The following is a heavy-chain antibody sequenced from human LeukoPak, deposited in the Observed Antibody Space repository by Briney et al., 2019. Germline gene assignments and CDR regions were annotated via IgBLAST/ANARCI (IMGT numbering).Heavy chain of an antibody. J-gene: IGHJ4*02. CDR3: AKGVGRTTYYFDY. CDR1: GFTFSNYA. CDR2: ISGTGGTT. V-gene: IGHV3-23*01. Sequence: GGSLRLSCAASGFTFSNYAMRWVRLAPGKGLEWVSAISGTGGTTYYADSVRGRFTISRDNSKNTLYVQMKSLRAEDTAVYYCAKGVGRTTYYFDYWGQGTLVTVSS. D-gene: IGHD4-17*01.